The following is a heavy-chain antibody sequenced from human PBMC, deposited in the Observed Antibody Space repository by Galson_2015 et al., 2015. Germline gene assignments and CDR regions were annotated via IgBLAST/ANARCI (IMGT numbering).Heavy chain of an antibody. CDR3: ARDGAIFGVDTEYFQH. CDR2: ISYDGSNK. J-gene: IGHJ1*01. Sequence: SLRLSCAASGFTFSGYAMHWVRQAPGKGLEWVAVISYDGSNKYYADSVKGRFTISRDNSKNTLYLQMNSLRAEDTAVYYCARDGAIFGVDTEYFQHWGQGTLVTVSS. D-gene: IGHD3-3*01. V-gene: IGHV3-30-3*01. CDR1: GFTFSGYA.